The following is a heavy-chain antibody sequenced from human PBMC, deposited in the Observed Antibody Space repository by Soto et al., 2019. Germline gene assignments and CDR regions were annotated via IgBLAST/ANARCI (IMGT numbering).Heavy chain of an antibody. Sequence: QVQLQESGPGLVKPSETLSLTCTVSGGSISSYYWSWIRQPPGKGLEWIGYIYYSGSTNYNPSLQSRVTISVDTSKNQFSLKLSSVTAADTAVYYCARESPYSSSTDYWGQGTLVTVSS. CDR2: IYYSGST. J-gene: IGHJ4*02. CDR1: GGSISSYY. CDR3: ARESPYSSSTDY. V-gene: IGHV4-59*01. D-gene: IGHD6-13*01.